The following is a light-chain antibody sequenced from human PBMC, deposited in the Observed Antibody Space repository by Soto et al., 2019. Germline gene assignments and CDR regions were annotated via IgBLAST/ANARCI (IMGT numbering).Light chain of an antibody. CDR3: QQYNRWPRT. V-gene: IGKV3-15*01. CDR2: DAS. Sequence: EIVLTQSTATLSVSPGEIVTLSCMASQSISRSLAWYQQKPGQSPRLLMYDASTRATDIPARFSGSGSGTEFTVTISSLQSEDFAVYYCQQYNRWPRTFGQGTKVDIK. CDR1: QSISRS. J-gene: IGKJ1*01.